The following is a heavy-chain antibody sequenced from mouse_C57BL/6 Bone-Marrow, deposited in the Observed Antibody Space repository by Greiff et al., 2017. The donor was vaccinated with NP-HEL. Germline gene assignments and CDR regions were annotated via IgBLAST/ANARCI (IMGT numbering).Heavy chain of an antibody. CDR1: GYTFTDYY. Sequence: VQLQQSGPELVKPGASVKISCKASGYTFTDYYMNWVKQSHGKSLEWIGDINPNNGGTSYNQKFKGKATLTVDKSSSTAYMELRSLTSEDSAVYYCARSDGYTFDYWGQGTTLTVSS. J-gene: IGHJ2*01. CDR2: INPNNGGT. D-gene: IGHD2-3*01. V-gene: IGHV1-26*01. CDR3: ARSDGYTFDY.